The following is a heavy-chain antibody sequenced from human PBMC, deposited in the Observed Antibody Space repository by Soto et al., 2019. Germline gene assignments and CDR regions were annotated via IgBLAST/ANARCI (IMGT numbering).Heavy chain of an antibody. CDR3: AKNSQDYDFWSGYHDYYYYYYMDV. D-gene: IGHD3-3*01. V-gene: IGHV4-59*01. J-gene: IGHJ6*03. CDR1: GGSISSYY. CDR2: IYYSGST. Sequence: PSETLSLTCTVSGGSISSYYWSWIRQPPGKGLEWIGYIYYSGSTNYNPSLKSRVTISVDTSKNQFSLKLSSVTAADTAVYYCAKNSQDYDFWSGYHDYYYYYYMDVWGKGTTVTVSS.